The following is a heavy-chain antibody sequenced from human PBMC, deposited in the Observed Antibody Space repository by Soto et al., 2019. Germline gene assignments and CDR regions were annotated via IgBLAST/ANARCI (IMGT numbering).Heavy chain of an antibody. J-gene: IGHJ5*02. D-gene: IGHD3-22*01. CDR3: ARKLYYYDSSGKGWFDP. CDR2: INQDGSEK. Sequence: SLRLSCAASGFTVSRYWMSWVRQAPGKGLEWVANINQDGSEKYYVDSVKGRFTISRDNAKNSLYLQMSSLRLEDTAVYYCARKLYYYDSSGKGWFDPWGQGTLVTVS. CDR1: GFTVSRYW. V-gene: IGHV3-7*01.